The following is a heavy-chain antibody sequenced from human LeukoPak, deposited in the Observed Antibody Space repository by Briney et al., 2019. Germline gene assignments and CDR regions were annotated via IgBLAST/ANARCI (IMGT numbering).Heavy chain of an antibody. CDR1: GGSISSYY. CDR2: IYYSGST. Sequence: SETLSLTCTVSGGSISSYYWSWIRQPPGKGLEWIGYIYYSGSTNYNPSLKSRATISVDTSKNQFSLKLSSVTAADTAVYYCARVVRGVISSWGQGTLVTVSS. D-gene: IGHD3-10*01. V-gene: IGHV4-59*01. J-gene: IGHJ5*02. CDR3: ARVVRGVISS.